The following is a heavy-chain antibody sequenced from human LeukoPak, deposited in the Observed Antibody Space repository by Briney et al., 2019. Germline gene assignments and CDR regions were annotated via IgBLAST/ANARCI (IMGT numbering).Heavy chain of an antibody. Sequence: SETLSLTCAVYGGSFSGYYWSWIRQPPGKGLEWIGSIYYSGTTYYIPSLKSRITISVDTSKNQFSLKLNSVTAADTAVYYCARHGGAAAAIDYWGQGTLVTVSS. CDR2: IYYSGTT. CDR1: GGSFSGYY. CDR3: ARHGGAAAAIDY. J-gene: IGHJ4*02. D-gene: IGHD6-13*01. V-gene: IGHV4-34*01.